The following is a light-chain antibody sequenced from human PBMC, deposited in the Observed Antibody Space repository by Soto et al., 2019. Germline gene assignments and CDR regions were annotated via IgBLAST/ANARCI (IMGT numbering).Light chain of an antibody. V-gene: IGKV1-9*01. J-gene: IGKJ4*01. Sequence: DLHLTQSPSFLSASVGDRVTITCRASQGIASSLAWYQQKAGKAPKLLIYAASTLESGVPSRFSGSGPGTEFTLTISRLQPEDFGIYYCQQFNSYPLTFGGGTKVEIK. CDR2: AAS. CDR3: QQFNSYPLT. CDR1: QGIASS.